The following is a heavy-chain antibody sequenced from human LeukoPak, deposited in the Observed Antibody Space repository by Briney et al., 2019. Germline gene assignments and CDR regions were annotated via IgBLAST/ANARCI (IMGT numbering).Heavy chain of an antibody. CDR2: VSAYNGNT. CDR1: GYTFTAYY. Sequence: ASVKVSCKASGYTFTAYYLLWVRQAPGQGLEWMGWVSAYNGNTNYAQKLQGRVTMTTDTSTSTAYMELSSLRSEDTAVYYCARVGGYCSSTSCPGRYWGQGTLVTVSS. D-gene: IGHD2-2*01. V-gene: IGHV1-18*04. CDR3: ARVGGYCSSTSCPGRY. J-gene: IGHJ4*02.